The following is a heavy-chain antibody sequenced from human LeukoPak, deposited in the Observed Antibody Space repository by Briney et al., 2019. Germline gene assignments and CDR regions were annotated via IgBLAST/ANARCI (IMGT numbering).Heavy chain of an antibody. V-gene: IGHV1-18*01. CDR2: ISAYNGNT. Sequence: ASVKVSCKASGYTFTSYGISWVRQAPGQGLERMGCISAYNGNTNYAQKLQGRVTMTTDTSTSTAYMELRSLRSDDTAVYYCARDRDDILTGYYKGPFDYWGQGTLVTVSS. J-gene: IGHJ4*02. CDR3: ARDRDDILTGYYKGPFDY. CDR1: GYTFTSYG. D-gene: IGHD3-9*01.